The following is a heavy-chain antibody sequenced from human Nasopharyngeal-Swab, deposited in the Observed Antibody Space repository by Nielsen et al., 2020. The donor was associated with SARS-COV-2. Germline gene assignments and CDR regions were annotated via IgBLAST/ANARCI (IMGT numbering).Heavy chain of an antibody. D-gene: IGHD3-10*01. V-gene: IGHV3-15*01. CDR2: IKSKTDGGTT. CDR3: TTEAPLWFGESFPVAFGI. Sequence: PGWVGSIKSKTDGGTTDYAAPVKGRFTISRDDSKNTLYLQMNSLKTEDTAVYYCTTEAPLWFGESFPVAFGIWGQGTMVTVSS. J-gene: IGHJ3*02.